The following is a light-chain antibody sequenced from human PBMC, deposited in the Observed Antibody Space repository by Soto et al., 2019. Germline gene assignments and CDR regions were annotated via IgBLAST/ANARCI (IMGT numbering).Light chain of an antibody. Sequence: AIRITHSPSSFTASKVDRGTLTCRASQGIRSYLAWYQQKPGKTPHVXIYAXSTFQSGGPSSLSGSGSATDFTRTISCRQSEDFSTYYCQQYYTDPWTFGQGTKVDI. CDR1: QGIRSY. CDR3: QQYYTDPWT. V-gene: IGKV1-8*01. CDR2: AXS. J-gene: IGKJ1*01.